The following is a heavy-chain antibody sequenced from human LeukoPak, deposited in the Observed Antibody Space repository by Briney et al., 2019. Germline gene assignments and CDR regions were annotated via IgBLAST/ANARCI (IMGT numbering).Heavy chain of an antibody. J-gene: IGHJ3*02. D-gene: IGHD2-8*01. CDR3: ARAMGQADPDAFDI. CDR1: GFTFSSYA. V-gene: IGHV3-64*01. CDR2: ISSNGGST. Sequence: PGGSLRLSCAASGFTFSSYAMSWVRQAPGKGLEYVSAISSNGGSTYYANSVKGRFTISRDNSKNTLYLQMGSLRAEDMAVYYCARAMGQADPDAFDIWGQGTMVTVSS.